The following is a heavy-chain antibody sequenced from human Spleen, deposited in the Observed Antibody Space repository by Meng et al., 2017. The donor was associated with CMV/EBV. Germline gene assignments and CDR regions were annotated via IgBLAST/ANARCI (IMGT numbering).Heavy chain of an antibody. Sequence: VQQPHWGAGLLTPSETLSLTCAGYGGSFSGYYWSWTRQPPGKGLEWIGEINHSGSTNYNPSLKSRVTISVDTSKNQFSLKLSSVTAADTAVYYCARDLEGFDPWGQGTLVTVSS. J-gene: IGHJ5*02. CDR1: GGSFSGYY. CDR3: ARDLEGFDP. CDR2: INHSGST. V-gene: IGHV4-34*01.